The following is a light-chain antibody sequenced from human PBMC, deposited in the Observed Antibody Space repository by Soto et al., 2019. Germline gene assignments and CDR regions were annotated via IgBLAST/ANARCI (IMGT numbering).Light chain of an antibody. J-gene: IGKJ1*01. CDR1: QSVSSY. Sequence: EIVLTQSPATLSLSPGERATLSCRASQSVSSYLAWYQQKPGQAPRLLIYDASNRATGIPARFSGSGSGTDFTLTISSLEPEDFATYYCQQYNYYWTFGQGTKVDIK. V-gene: IGKV3-11*01. CDR3: QQYNYYWT. CDR2: DAS.